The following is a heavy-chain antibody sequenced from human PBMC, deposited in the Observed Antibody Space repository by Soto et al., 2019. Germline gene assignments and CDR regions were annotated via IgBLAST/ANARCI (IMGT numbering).Heavy chain of an antibody. CDR3: ARDYNQYSSRWYGRELNGMDV. Sequence: QVQLVQSGAEVKKPGSSVKVSCKASGGTFSSYAISWVRQAPGQGLEWMGGIIPNFGAANYAQKFQGRVTITADESESTDDGELSRLRSDDTAVYYCARDYNQYSSRWYGRELNGMDVWGQGTTVTVAS. D-gene: IGHD6-13*01. CDR1: GGTFSSYA. J-gene: IGHJ6*02. CDR2: IIPNFGAA. V-gene: IGHV1-69*01.